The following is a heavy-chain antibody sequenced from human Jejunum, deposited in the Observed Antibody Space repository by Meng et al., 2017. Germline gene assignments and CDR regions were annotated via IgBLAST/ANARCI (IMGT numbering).Heavy chain of an antibody. CDR2: IDYTEYT. CDR1: GGSISSSSFY. J-gene: IGHJ2*01. CDR3: ARGPYTHGHFWYFDL. Sequence: QLQVQESGPGLVKPSATLSLTCTVSGGSISSSSFYWVWIRQPPGMGLEWIGSIDYTEYTHFNASLKSRVTMSIDTSRKQISLMLSSVTAADTAVYYCARGPYTHGHFWYFDLWGRGTLVTVSS. D-gene: IGHD5-18*01. V-gene: IGHV4-39*01.